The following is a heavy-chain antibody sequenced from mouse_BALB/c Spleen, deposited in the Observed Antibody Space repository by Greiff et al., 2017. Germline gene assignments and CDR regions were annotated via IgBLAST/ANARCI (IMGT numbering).Heavy chain of an antibody. CDR3: ARLWPYYYAMDY. D-gene: IGHD1-1*02. J-gene: IGHJ4*01. CDR2: IWSGGST. CDR1: GFSLTSYG. Sequence: QVQLQQSGPGLVQPSQSLSITCTVSGFSLTSYGVHWVRQSPGKGLEWLGVIWSGGSTDYNAAFISRLSISKDNSKSQVFFKMNSLQADDTAIYYCARLWPYYYAMDYWGQGTSVTVSS. V-gene: IGHV2-4-1*01.